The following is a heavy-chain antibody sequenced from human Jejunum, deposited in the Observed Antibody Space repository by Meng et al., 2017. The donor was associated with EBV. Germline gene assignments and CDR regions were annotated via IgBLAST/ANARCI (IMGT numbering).Heavy chain of an antibody. J-gene: IGHJ4*02. CDR1: GFTFSDYY. CDR2: ISRSGDTI. V-gene: IGHV3-11*01. CDR3: ARDPIRGYSSQGGFDY. Sequence: VQQLGWGVGLVKPGGILRLSCAVSGFTFSDYYMSWFRQAPGKGLEWLSYISRSGDTIYYADSVKGRFTVSRDNAKNSLYLQMNSLGAEDTAVYYCARDPIRGYSSQGGFDYWGQGTLVTVSS. D-gene: IGHD5-12*01.